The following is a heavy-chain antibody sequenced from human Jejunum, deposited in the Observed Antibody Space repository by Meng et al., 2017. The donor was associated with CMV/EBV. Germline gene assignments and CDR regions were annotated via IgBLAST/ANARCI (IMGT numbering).Heavy chain of an antibody. CDR1: GDSVSSSSAT. Sequence: SGDSVSSSSATWNWIRQSPSRGLEWLGRTYYRSKWYTEYAVSLKSRITISPDTSRNQFSLQLNSVAPEDTAVYYCVRDLTGAFYFDSWGQGTLVTVSS. V-gene: IGHV6-1*01. J-gene: IGHJ4*02. CDR2: TYYRSKWYT. D-gene: IGHD7-27*01. CDR3: VRDLTGAFYFDS.